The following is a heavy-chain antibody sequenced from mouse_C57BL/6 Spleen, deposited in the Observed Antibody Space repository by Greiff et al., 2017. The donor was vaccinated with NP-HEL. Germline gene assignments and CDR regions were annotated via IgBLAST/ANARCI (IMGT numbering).Heavy chain of an antibody. D-gene: IGHD2-5*01. V-gene: IGHV1-15*01. CDR2: IDPETGGT. Sequence: QVQLQQSGAELVRPGASVTLSCKASGYTFTDYEMHWVKQTPVHGLEWIGAIDPETGGTAYNQKFKGKAILTADKSSSTAYMELRSLTSEDSAVYYCTRWAYSNRFDYWGQGTTLTVSS. CDR3: TRWAYSNRFDY. CDR1: GYTFTDYE. J-gene: IGHJ2*01.